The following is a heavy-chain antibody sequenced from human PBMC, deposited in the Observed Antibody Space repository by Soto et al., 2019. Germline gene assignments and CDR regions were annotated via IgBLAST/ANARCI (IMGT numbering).Heavy chain of an antibody. J-gene: IGHJ4*02. D-gene: IGHD3-22*01. V-gene: IGHV3-30*03. CDR1: GFNFSSHG. CDR3: AREGYYYDSSGYYYYNFDY. CDR2: ISYDGSHK. Sequence: PGGSLRLSCAASGFNFSSHGLHWVRQAPGKGLEWVAVISYDGSHKLSTESVKGRFTISRDNSKNTLSLQMNSLRTEDTAVYYCAREGYYYDSSGYYYYNFDYWGQGTLVTVSS.